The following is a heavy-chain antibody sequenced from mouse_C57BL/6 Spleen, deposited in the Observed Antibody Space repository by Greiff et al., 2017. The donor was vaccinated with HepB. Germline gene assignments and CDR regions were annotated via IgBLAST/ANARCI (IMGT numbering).Heavy chain of an antibody. D-gene: IGHD2-4*01. CDR1: GYTFTSYT. V-gene: IGHV1-4*01. J-gene: IGHJ2*01. CDR2: INPSSGYT. CDR3: ARLFYDYDENYFDY. Sequence: QVQLQQSGAELARPGASVKMSCKASGYTFTSYTMHWVNQRPGQGLEWIGYINPSSGYTKYNQKFKDKATLTADKSSSTAYMQLSSLTSEDSAVYYCARLFYDYDENYFDYWGQGTTLTVSS.